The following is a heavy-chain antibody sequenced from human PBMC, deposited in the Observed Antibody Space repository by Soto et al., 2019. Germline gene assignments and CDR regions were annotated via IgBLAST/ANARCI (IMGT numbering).Heavy chain of an antibody. J-gene: IGHJ4*02. Sequence: GGSLRLSCAASGFTFSSYWMSWVRQAPGKGLEWVANIKQDGSEKYYVDSVKGRFTISRDNAKNSLYLQMNSLRAEDTAVYYCSRDILTGYYDYWGQGTLVTVSS. CDR2: IKQDGSEK. CDR1: GFTFSSYW. V-gene: IGHV3-7*03. D-gene: IGHD3-9*01. CDR3: SRDILTGYYDY.